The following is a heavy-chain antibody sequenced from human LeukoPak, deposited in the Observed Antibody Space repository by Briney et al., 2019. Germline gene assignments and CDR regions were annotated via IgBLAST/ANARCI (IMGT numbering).Heavy chain of an antibody. D-gene: IGHD2-15*01. CDR2: IRYDGTTK. Sequence: GGSLRLSCAASGFTFSSYGMHWVRQAPGKGLEWVAFIRYDGTTKYYVDSVKGRFTISRDSSKNTLYLQMNGLTVEDTAVYYCARDGISITATDWYFDVWVRGTLVTVSS. V-gene: IGHV3-30*02. J-gene: IGHJ2*01. CDR3: ARDGISITATDWYFDV. CDR1: GFTFSSYG.